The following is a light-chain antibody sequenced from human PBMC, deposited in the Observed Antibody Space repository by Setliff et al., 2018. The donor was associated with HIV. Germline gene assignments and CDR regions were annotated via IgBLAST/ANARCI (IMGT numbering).Light chain of an antibody. Sequence: ALTQPPSASGTPGQRVTISCSGSSSNIGSNTVNWYHQLPGTAPKLLIYSNNQRPSGVPDRFSGSKSGTSASLAISGLQSEDEADYYCAAWDDSLNVVFGTGTKVTVL. V-gene: IGLV1-44*01. CDR3: AAWDDSLNVV. CDR1: SSNIGSNT. CDR2: SNN. J-gene: IGLJ1*01.